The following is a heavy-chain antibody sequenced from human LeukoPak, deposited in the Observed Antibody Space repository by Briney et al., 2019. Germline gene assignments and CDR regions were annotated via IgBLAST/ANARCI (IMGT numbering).Heavy chain of an antibody. CDR1: GFTFSSYW. V-gene: IGHV3-30*02. CDR3: ARDRNWNDAFDM. J-gene: IGHJ3*02. CDR2: IRYDGSNK. Sequence: PGGSLRLSCVASGFTFSSYWMHWVRQAPGKGLEWVAFIRYDGSNKYYADSVKGRFTISRDNSKNTLYLQMNSLRAEDTAVYYCARDRNWNDAFDMWGQGTMVTVSS. D-gene: IGHD1-1*01.